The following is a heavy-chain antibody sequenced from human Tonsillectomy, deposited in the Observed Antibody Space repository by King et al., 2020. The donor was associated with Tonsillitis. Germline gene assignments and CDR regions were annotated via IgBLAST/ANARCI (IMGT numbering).Heavy chain of an antibody. V-gene: IGHV1-69*01. Sequence: QLVQSGAEVKQPGSSVKVSCKAAGGTFSSHIITWVRQAPGQGLAWMGGIIPIFGKTYSAEKFQGRVTITADESTSTAYRELSSLRFDDTAVYYCARGLFSTIFGVVIPSTLDYWGQGTLVTVSS. CDR3: ARGLFSTIFGVVIPSTLDY. D-gene: IGHD3-3*01. CDR1: GGTFSSHI. J-gene: IGHJ4*02. CDR2: IIPIFGKT.